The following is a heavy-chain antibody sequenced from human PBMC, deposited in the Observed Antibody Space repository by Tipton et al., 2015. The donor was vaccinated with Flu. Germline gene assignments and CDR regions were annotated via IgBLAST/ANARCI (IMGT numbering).Heavy chain of an antibody. CDR1: GGSITSYY. J-gene: IGHJ5*02. CDR3: ARACGSGGNRWFDP. Sequence: TLSLTCTVSGGSITSYYWGWIRQPPGKGLEWIGKIYYNGPIYYNPSLKSRVTISVDTSKDQFSLNLSSVTAADTAVYYCARACGSGGNRWFDPWGQGALVTVSS. CDR2: IYYNGPI. V-gene: IGHV4-39*07. D-gene: IGHD2-15*01.